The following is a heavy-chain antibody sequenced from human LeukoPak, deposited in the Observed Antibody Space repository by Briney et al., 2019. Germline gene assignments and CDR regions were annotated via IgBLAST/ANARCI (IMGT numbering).Heavy chain of an antibody. Sequence: GGSLRLSCAASGFTVSSNYMSWVRQAPGKGLKWVSGIYSGGSTYYADSVKGRFTISRDNSNKTLYLQMNSLRAEDTAVYYCARVQWHFDYWGQGTLVTVSS. V-gene: IGHV3-53*01. J-gene: IGHJ4*02. CDR2: IYSGGST. CDR1: GFTVSSNY. D-gene: IGHD6-19*01. CDR3: ARVQWHFDY.